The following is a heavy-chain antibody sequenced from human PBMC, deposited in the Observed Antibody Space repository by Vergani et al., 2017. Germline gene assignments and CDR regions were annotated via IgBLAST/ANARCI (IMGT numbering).Heavy chain of an antibody. D-gene: IGHD3-9*01. CDR1: GGSISSYY. J-gene: IGHJ4*02. CDR2: IYYSGST. Sequence: QVQLQESGPGLVKPSETLSLTCTVSGGSISSYYWSWIRQPPGKGLEWIGYIYYSGSTNYNPSLKSRVTISVDTSKNQFSLKLSSVTAADTAVYYCARERGGGPDVLRYFDWSPHFDYWGQGTLVTVSS. CDR3: ARERGGGPDVLRYFDWSPHFDY. V-gene: IGHV4-59*01.